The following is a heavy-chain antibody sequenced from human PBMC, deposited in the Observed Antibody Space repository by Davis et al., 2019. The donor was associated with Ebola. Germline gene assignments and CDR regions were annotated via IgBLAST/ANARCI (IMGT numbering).Heavy chain of an antibody. V-gene: IGHV1-69*10. D-gene: IGHD3-3*01. J-gene: IGHJ5*02. CDR1: GYTLTELS. CDR3: ARSTIFGVGWFDP. CDR2: IIPILGIA. Sequence: SVKVSCKVSGYTLTELSMHWVRQAPGQGLEWMGGIIPILGIANYAQKFQGRVTITADESTSTVYMELSSLRSEDTAVYYCARSTIFGVGWFDPWGQGTLVTVSS.